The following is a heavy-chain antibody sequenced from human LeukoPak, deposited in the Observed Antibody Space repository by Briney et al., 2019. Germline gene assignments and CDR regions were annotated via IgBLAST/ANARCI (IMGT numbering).Heavy chain of an antibody. CDR1: GYTFTSYV. CDR2: ISAYNGNT. V-gene: IGHV1-18*01. CDR3: ARDGGSGWYLELNY. Sequence: ASVKVSCQASGYTFTSYVISWVRQAPGQGLEWMGWISAYNGNTNYAQKLQGRVTMTTDTSTSTAYMEPRSLRSDDTAVYYCARDGGSGWYLELNYWGQGTLVTVSS. D-gene: IGHD6-19*01. J-gene: IGHJ4*02.